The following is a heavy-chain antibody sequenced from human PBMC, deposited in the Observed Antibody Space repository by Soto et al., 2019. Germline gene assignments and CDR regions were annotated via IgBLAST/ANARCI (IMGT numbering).Heavy chain of an antibody. V-gene: IGHV3-23*01. J-gene: IGHJ5*02. CDR2: VSGGSGVT. Sequence: EMQLLESGGGLVQPGGSLRLSCVVSGFSFSTYGVTWDRQAPGKGLEWVCGVSGGSGVTHYTDSVKGRFTISGDDSKNTVYLQMHSLRGEDTAVYSCTRWNGYGDLWGQGTLVNVSS. CDR1: GFSFSTYG. CDR3: TRWNGYGDL. D-gene: IGHD1-1*01.